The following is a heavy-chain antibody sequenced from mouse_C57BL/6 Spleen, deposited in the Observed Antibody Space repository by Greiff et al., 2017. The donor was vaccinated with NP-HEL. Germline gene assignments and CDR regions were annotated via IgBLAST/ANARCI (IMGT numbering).Heavy chain of an antibody. CDR3: SRHYYGSSNDAWFAY. D-gene: IGHD1-1*01. Sequence: QVQLQQSGAELARPGASVKLSCKASGYTFTSYGISWVKQRTGQGLEWIGEIYPRSGNTYYNEKFKGKATLTADKSSSTAYMELRSLTSEDSAVYFCSRHYYGSSNDAWFAYWGQGTLVTVSA. V-gene: IGHV1-81*01. CDR1: GYTFTSYG. J-gene: IGHJ3*01. CDR2: IYPRSGNT.